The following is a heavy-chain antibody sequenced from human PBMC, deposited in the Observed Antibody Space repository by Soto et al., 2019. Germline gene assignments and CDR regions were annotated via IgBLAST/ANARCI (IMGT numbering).Heavy chain of an antibody. D-gene: IGHD5-18*01. J-gene: IGHJ4*02. Sequence: GASVKVSCKASGYTFSNYGLSWVRQAPGQGLEWMGWISGHNGNTIYAQKLQDRVTMTTDTSTRTAYMELRSLRSDDTAVYYCARPPRYSYADSWGPGTLVTVSS. CDR1: GYTFSNYG. V-gene: IGHV1-18*01. CDR2: ISGHNGNT. CDR3: ARPPRYSYADS.